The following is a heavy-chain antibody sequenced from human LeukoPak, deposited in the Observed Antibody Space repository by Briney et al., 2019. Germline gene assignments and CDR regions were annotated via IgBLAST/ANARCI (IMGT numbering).Heavy chain of an antibody. Sequence: GGSLRLSCAASGCTFSSYWMSWVRQAPGQGLEWVANIKHDGSETNYVESVKGRFTISRDNAKNLLYLQMNSLRAEDTGVYYCVRTGLVRFFDYWGQGTLVTVSS. D-gene: IGHD6-19*01. CDR2: IKHDGSET. CDR1: GCTFSSYW. J-gene: IGHJ4*02. V-gene: IGHV3-7*01. CDR3: VRTGLVRFFDY.